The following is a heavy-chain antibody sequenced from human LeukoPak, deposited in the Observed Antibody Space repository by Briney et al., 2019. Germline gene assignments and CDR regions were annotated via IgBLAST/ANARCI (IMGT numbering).Heavy chain of an antibody. Sequence: GESLKISCKGSGYSFTSYWIGWVRQMPGKGLEWMAIIYPGNSDTKYSPSFQGQVTISVDKSISTAYLQWSSLKASDSAMYYCARLGYSGYDPFDYWGQGTLVTVSS. V-gene: IGHV5-51*01. J-gene: IGHJ4*02. D-gene: IGHD5-12*01. CDR3: ARLGYSGYDPFDY. CDR1: GYSFTSYW. CDR2: IYPGNSDT.